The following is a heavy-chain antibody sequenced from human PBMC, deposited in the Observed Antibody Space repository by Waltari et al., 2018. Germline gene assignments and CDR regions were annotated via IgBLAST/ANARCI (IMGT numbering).Heavy chain of an antibody. CDR1: GFTVSSNY. Sequence: EVQLVESGGGLVQPGGSLRLSCAASGFTVSSNYMSWVRQAPGKGLEWVPVIYSGGITYYADSVKGRFTISRHNSKNTLYLQMNSLRAEDTAVYYCARDRGDYYDSSGSHGAFDIWGQGTMVTVSS. CDR2: IYSGGIT. CDR3: ARDRGDYYDSSGSHGAFDI. D-gene: IGHD3-22*01. J-gene: IGHJ3*02. V-gene: IGHV3-53*04.